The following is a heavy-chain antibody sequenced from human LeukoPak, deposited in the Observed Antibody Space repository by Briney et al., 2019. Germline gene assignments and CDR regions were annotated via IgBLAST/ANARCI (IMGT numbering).Heavy chain of an antibody. CDR2: PSGSGASA. D-gene: IGHD6-13*01. CDR1: GFTFSSYG. Sequence: GGSLRLSSAASGFTFSSYGMSRVRQAPGEGLEWVSAPSGSGASADYADAVKGRFTISRDNSKSKRYLLMTSLRVDDTALYYCAKRATAGGFDSWGQGTLVTVSS. CDR3: AKRATAGGFDS. J-gene: IGHJ4*02. V-gene: IGHV3-23*01.